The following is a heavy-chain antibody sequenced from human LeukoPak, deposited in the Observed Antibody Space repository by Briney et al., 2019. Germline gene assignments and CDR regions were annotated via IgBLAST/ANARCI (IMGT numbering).Heavy chain of an antibody. CDR2: IYSGGST. Sequence: GGSLRLSCAASGFTVSNNYMSWVRQAPGKGLEWVSVIYSGGSTYYADSVKGRFTISRDNSKNTLYLQMNSLRADDTAVYYCAXXXXXXXXYLEPPRFDYWGQGTLVTVSS. CDR3: AXXXXXXXXYLEPPRFDY. D-gene: IGHD1-1*01. CDR1: GFTVSNNY. V-gene: IGHV3-66*01. J-gene: IGHJ4*02.